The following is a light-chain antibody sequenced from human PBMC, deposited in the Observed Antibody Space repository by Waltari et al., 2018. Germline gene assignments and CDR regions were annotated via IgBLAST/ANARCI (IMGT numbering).Light chain of an antibody. V-gene: IGLV3-21*01. J-gene: IGLJ3*02. CDR2: DGA. CDR3: QVWDNSGDHPE. Sequence: SSMVTQPPSVSVAPGQTARITCGGASFEGQYGHGYQQKPGQAPVLVLYDGANRPSGIPKRFSGSKSGIPATLAVTGVEPGDEADYYCQVWDNSGDHPEFGGGTKLTVL. CDR1: SFEGQY.